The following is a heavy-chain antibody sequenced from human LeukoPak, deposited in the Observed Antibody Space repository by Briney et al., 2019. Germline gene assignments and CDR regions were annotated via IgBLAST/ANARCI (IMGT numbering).Heavy chain of an antibody. CDR2: ISAYNGNT. Sequence: VASVKVSCKASGYTFTSYGISWVRQAPGQGLEWMGWISAYNGNTNYAQKLQGRVTMTTDRSTSTAYMEVRSLRSDDTAVYYCARDRCSGGSCAFDYWGQGSLVTVSS. CDR1: GYTFTSYG. CDR3: ARDRCSGGSCAFDY. J-gene: IGHJ4*02. V-gene: IGHV1-18*01. D-gene: IGHD2-15*01.